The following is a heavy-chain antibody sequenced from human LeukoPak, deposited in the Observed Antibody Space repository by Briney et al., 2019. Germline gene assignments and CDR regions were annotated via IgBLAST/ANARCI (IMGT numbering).Heavy chain of an antibody. CDR2: IDNDGNGI. Sequence: TGGSLRLSCAASGFMFSGYWMHWVRQGPGKGLELVSRIDNDGNGIIYADSVKGRFTTSRDNAKNTLYLQMSSLRVEDTAVYYCATGGGWEPSSGVVTHIDVWGKGTTVTVSS. D-gene: IGHD3-3*01. V-gene: IGHV3-74*01. CDR3: ATGGGWEPSSGVVTHIDV. J-gene: IGHJ6*03. CDR1: GFMFSGYW.